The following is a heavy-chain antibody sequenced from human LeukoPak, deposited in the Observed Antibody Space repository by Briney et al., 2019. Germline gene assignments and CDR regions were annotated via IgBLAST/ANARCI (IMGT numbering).Heavy chain of an antibody. CDR2: IYTSGSN. V-gene: IGHV4-4*07. Sequence: KASETLSLTCTVSGGSISSYYWRWLRQPAGKGLEWIGRIYTSGSNNYNASLKRRVSISVDKSKIQFSLKLSSVTAADTAVFYCARENSGSYREFDYWGQGTLVTVSS. D-gene: IGHD1-26*01. J-gene: IGHJ4*02. CDR1: GGSISSYY. CDR3: ARENSGSYREFDY.